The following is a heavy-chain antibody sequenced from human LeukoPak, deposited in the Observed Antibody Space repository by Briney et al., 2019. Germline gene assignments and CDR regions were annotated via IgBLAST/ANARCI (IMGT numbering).Heavy chain of an antibody. J-gene: IGHJ4*02. Sequence: ASVRVSCKASGYTFTSYDINWVRQAPGQGLEWMGWMNPNSGNTGYAQKFQGRVTMTRNTSISTAYMELSSLRSEDTAVYYCARYRKYSSSAFDYWGQGTLVTVSS. CDR2: MNPNSGNT. CDR1: GYTFTSYD. V-gene: IGHV1-8*01. D-gene: IGHD6-6*01. CDR3: ARYRKYSSSAFDY.